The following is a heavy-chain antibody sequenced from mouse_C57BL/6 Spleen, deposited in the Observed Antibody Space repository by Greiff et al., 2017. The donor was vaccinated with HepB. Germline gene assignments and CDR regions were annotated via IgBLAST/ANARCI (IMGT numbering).Heavy chain of an antibody. CDR2: IWSGGST. CDR3: ASTNYYGSSYEGYSDY. J-gene: IGHJ2*01. V-gene: IGHV2-2*01. D-gene: IGHD1-1*01. Sequence: QVQLKESGPGLVQPSQSLSITCTVSGFSLTSYGVHWVRQSPGKGLEWLGVIWSGGSTDYNAAFISRLSISKDNSKSPGFFKMNSLKADDTAIYYCASTNYYGSSYEGYSDYWGQGTTLTDSS. CDR1: GFSLTSYG.